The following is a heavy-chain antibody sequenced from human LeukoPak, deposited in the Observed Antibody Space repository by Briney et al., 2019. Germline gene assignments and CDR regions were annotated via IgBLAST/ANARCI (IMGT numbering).Heavy chain of an antibody. Sequence: ASVKVSCKASGYTFTSYDINWVRQATGQGLEWMGWMNPNSGNTGYAQKFQGRVTMTRNTSINTAYMELSSLRSEDTAVYYCARGVPYYDFWSGYYMDYWGQGTLVTVSS. CDR2: MNPNSGNT. J-gene: IGHJ4*02. D-gene: IGHD3-3*01. V-gene: IGHV1-8*01. CDR1: GYTFTSYD. CDR3: ARGVPYYDFWSGYYMDY.